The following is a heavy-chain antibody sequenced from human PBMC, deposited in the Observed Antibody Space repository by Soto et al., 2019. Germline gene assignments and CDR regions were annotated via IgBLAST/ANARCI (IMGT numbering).Heavy chain of an antibody. D-gene: IGHD2-21*02. V-gene: IGHV3-30-3*01. Sequence: VQLVESGGGVVQPGRSLRLSCAASGFTFSSYAMHWVRQAPGKGLEWVAVISYDGSNKYYADSVKGRLTISRDNSKNTLYLQMNSLRAEDTAVYYCARETVVTARTPVWDYWGQGTLVTVSS. CDR1: GFTFSSYA. J-gene: IGHJ4*02. CDR2: ISYDGSNK. CDR3: ARETVVTARTPVWDY.